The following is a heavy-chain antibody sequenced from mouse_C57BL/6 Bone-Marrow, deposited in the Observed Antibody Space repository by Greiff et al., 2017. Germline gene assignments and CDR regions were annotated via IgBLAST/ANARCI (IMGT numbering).Heavy chain of an antibody. Sequence: QVQLQQSGAELARPGASVKLSCKASGYTFTSYGISWVKQRTGQGLEWIGEIYPRSGNTFYNEKFKGKATLTADKSSSTAYMELRRLTSEDSAVYFCERRDLGLGLDYWGQGTTLTVSS. D-gene: IGHD4-1*01. J-gene: IGHJ2*01. V-gene: IGHV1-81*01. CDR1: GYTFTSYG. CDR2: IYPRSGNT. CDR3: ERRDLGLGLDY.